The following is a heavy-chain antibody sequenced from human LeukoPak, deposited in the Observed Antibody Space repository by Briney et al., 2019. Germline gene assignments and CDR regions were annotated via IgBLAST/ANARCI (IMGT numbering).Heavy chain of an antibody. CDR2: IIPIFGTA. V-gene: IGHV1-69*13. D-gene: IGHD6-13*01. CDR1: GGTFSSYA. CDR3: ARISSSSWDYYYYGMDV. J-gene: IGHJ6*02. Sequence: SVKVSCKASGGTFSSYAISWVRQAPGQGLEWMGGIIPIFGTANYAQKFQGRVTITADESTSTAYMELSSLRSEDTAVYYCARISSSSWDYYYYGMDVWGQGTTVTVSS.